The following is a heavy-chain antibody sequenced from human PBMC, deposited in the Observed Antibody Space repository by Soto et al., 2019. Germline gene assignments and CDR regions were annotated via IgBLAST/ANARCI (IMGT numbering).Heavy chain of an antibody. D-gene: IGHD3-3*01. J-gene: IGHJ3*02. CDR3: ARARLEGVVLRFLEWLSGPDAFDI. CDR2: IYYSGST. V-gene: IGHV4-59*01. Sequence: PSETLSLTCTVSGGSISSYYWSWIRQPPGKGLEWIGYIYYSGSTNYNPPLKSRVTISVDTSKNQFSLKLSSVTAADTAVYYCARARLEGVVLRFLEWLSGPDAFDIGGQETMVTVSS. CDR1: GGSISSYY.